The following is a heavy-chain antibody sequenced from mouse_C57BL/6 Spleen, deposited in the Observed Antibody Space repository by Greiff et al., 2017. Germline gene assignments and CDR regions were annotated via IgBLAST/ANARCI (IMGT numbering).Heavy chain of an antibody. CDR1: GYTFTDYN. D-gene: IGHD2-4*01. Sequence: EVQLQQSGPELVKPGASVKMSCKASGYTFTDYNMHWVKQSHGKSLEWIGYINPNNGGTSYNQKFKGKATLTVNKSSRTAYMERRSLTSEDAAVYYCGRGIYYDYGGGFAYWGQGTLVTVSA. V-gene: IGHV1-22*01. CDR2: INPNNGGT. J-gene: IGHJ3*01. CDR3: GRGIYYDYGGGFAY.